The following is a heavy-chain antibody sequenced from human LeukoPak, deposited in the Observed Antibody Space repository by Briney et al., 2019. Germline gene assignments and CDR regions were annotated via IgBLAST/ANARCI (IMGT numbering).Heavy chain of an antibody. V-gene: IGHV4-59*12. CDR3: ARAPKELPFDY. Sequence: SKTLSLTCTVSGGSISSYYWSWIRQPPGKGLEWIGYIYYSGSTNYNPSLKSRVTISVDTSKNQFSLKLSSVTAADTAVYYCARAPKELPFDYWGQGTLVTVSS. CDR2: IYYSGST. D-gene: IGHD1-26*01. J-gene: IGHJ4*02. CDR1: GGSISSYY.